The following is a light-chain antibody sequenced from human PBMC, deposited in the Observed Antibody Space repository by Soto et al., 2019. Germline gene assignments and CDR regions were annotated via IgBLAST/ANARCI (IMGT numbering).Light chain of an antibody. CDR1: QDIRTY. Sequence: IQMTQSPSSLSASVGDGVTITCRASQDIRTYLNWYQQKPGKAPKLLISAASSLQSGVPSRFSARGSGTDFTLTTSTLQPADFATYYCQQSFSTLLITFGQGTRLEVK. CDR2: AAS. V-gene: IGKV1-39*01. CDR3: QQSFSTLLIT. J-gene: IGKJ5*01.